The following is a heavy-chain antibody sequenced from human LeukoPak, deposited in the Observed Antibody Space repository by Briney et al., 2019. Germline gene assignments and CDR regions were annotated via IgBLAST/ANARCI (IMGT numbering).Heavy chain of an antibody. CDR3: ARGVGQDIVVVPAANGFDP. D-gene: IGHD2-2*01. CDR2: INHSGST. Sequence: PSETLSLTCAVYGGSFSGYYWTWIRQPPGKGLEWIGEINHSGSTNYNPSLKSRVTISVDTSKNQFSLKLSSVTAADTAVYYCARGVGQDIVVVPAANGFDPWGQGTLVTVSS. V-gene: IGHV4-34*01. CDR1: GGSFSGYY. J-gene: IGHJ5*02.